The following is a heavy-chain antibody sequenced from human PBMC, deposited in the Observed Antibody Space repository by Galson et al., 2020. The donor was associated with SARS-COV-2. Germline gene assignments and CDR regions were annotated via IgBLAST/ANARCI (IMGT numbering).Heavy chain of an antibody. CDR3: ARGVGSSWFDP. D-gene: IGHD1-1*01. Sequence: ASVKVSCKASGYTFIANYMHWVRQAPGQGLEWMGWINIRSGDTNYAQKFEGRATMTRDTSISTAYMEVNRLTSDDTAVYYCARGVGSSWFDPWGQGTLVTVSS. CDR2: INIRSGDT. J-gene: IGHJ5*02. CDR1: GYTFIANY. V-gene: IGHV1-2*02.